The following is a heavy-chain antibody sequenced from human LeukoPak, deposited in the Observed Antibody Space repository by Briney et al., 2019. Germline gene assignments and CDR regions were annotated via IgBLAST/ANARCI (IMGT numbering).Heavy chain of an antibody. D-gene: IGHD3-22*01. Sequence: GGSLRLSCAASGFTFSSYSVNWVRQAPGKGLEWVSYISSSSSTIYYADSVKGRFTISRDNAKNSLYLQMNSLRAEDTAVYYCARPFRGFYYDSSGYLDWGQGTLVTVSS. CDR2: ISSSSSTI. CDR3: ARPFRGFYYDSSGYLD. CDR1: GFTFSSYS. V-gene: IGHV3-48*01. J-gene: IGHJ4*02.